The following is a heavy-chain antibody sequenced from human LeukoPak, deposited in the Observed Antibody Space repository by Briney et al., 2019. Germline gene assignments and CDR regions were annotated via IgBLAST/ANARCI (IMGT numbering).Heavy chain of an antibody. Sequence: PSETLSLTCTPSGGSLSGDNYYWGWVRQPPGKGLEWIGSIYYSGTTYYNPSLKSRVTVSVDTSKNQFSLKLSSVTAADTAVYYCATYQQLIPWFDDWGQGTLVTVSS. V-gene: IGHV4-39*01. CDR2: IYYSGTT. CDR1: GGSLSGDNYY. J-gene: IGHJ4*02. D-gene: IGHD6-13*01. CDR3: ATYQQLIPWFDD.